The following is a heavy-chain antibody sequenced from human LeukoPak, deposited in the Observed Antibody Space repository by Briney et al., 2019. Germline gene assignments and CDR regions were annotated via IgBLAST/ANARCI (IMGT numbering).Heavy chain of an antibody. CDR2: IYSGGST. J-gene: IGHJ4*02. V-gene: IGHV3-66*01. D-gene: IGHD3-10*01. CDR3: AKDLVPSFAVRGVTIPSPLFDY. Sequence: PGGSLRLSCAASGFTVSSNYMSWVRQAPGKGLEWVSVIYSGGSTYYADSVKGRFTISRDNSKNTLYLQMNSLRAEDTAVYYCAKDLVPSFAVRGVTIPSPLFDYWGQGTLVTVSS. CDR1: GFTVSSNY.